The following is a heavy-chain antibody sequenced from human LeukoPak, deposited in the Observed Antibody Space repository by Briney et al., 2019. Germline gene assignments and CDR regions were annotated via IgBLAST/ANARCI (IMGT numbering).Heavy chain of an antibody. J-gene: IGHJ2*01. Sequence: SETLSLTCTVSGGSISSYYWSWIRQPPGKGLEWIGYIYYSGSTNYNPSLKSRVTISVDTSKNQFSLKLSSVTAADTAVYYCAREASYWYFDLWAVAPWSLSPQ. CDR3: AREASYWYFDL. CDR2: IYYSGST. CDR1: GGSISSYY. V-gene: IGHV4-59*12.